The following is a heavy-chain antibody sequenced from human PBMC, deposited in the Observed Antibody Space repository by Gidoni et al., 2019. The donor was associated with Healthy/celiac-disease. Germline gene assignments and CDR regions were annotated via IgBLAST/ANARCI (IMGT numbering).Heavy chain of an antibody. J-gene: IGHJ3*02. V-gene: IGHV1-2*02. CDR3: ANTVTTTDAFDI. D-gene: IGHD4-17*01. Sequence: GYYLHWVRQAPGQGLEWMGWINPNSGGTNYAQKFQGRVTMTRDTSISTAYMELSRLGSDDTAVYYCANTVTTTDAFDIWGQGTMVTVSS. CDR2: INPNSGGT. CDR1: GYY.